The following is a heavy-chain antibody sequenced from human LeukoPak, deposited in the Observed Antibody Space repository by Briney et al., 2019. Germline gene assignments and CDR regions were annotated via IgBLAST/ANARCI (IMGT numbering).Heavy chain of an antibody. CDR1: GYTFTGYY. J-gene: IGHJ3*02. V-gene: IGHV1-2*02. Sequence: VASVKVSCKASGYTFTGYYMHWVRQAPGQGLEWMGWINPNSGGTNYAQKLQGRVTMTTDTSTSTAYMELRSLRSDDTAVYYCARGSYYGDAFDIWGQGTMVTVSS. D-gene: IGHD3-10*01. CDR2: INPNSGGT. CDR3: ARGSYYGDAFDI.